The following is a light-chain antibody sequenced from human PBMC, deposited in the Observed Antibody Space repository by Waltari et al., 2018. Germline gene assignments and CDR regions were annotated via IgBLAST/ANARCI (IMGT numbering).Light chain of an antibody. CDR3: QQCETTPT. J-gene: IGKJ5*01. CDR1: QSVKRH. Sequence: DIQMTQSPSALSASVGDRITIPCRASQSVKRHMNWYQQKPGQAPKLLMYDVSTLQSGVPSRFSGSGYGTDFTLTITDLQPDDFGTYFCQQCETTPTFGQGTRLDIK. CDR2: DVS. V-gene: IGKV1-39*01.